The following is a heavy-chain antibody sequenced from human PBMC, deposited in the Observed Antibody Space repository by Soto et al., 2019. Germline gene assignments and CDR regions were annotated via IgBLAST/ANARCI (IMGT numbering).Heavy chain of an antibody. V-gene: IGHV3-21*01. D-gene: IGHD3-3*01. J-gene: IGHJ6*02. CDR2: ISSSSSYI. CDR1: GFTFSNYG. Sequence: EVQLLESGGGLVRPGGSLRLSCAASGFTFSNYGMNWVRQAPGKGLEWVSSISSSSSYIYYADSVKGRFTISRDNAKNSLYLQMNSLRAEDTAVYYCAREAYYDFWSGGNPYGMDVWGQGTTVTVSS. CDR3: AREAYYDFWSGGNPYGMDV.